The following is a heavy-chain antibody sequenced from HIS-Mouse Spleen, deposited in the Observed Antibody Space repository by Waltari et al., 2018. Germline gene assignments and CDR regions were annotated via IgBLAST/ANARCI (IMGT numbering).Heavy chain of an antibody. Sequence: QVQLVESGGGVVQPGRSLRLSCAASGFTFSSYGMHWVRQAPGKGLEWVAVISYDGSNKYYADSVKGRFTISRDNSKNTLYLQMNSLRAEDTAVYYCAKDGQLGTGGMDVWGQGTTVTVSS. J-gene: IGHJ6*02. CDR3: AKDGQLGTGGMDV. D-gene: IGHD7-27*01. CDR2: ISYDGSNK. V-gene: IGHV3-30*18. CDR1: GFTFSSYG.